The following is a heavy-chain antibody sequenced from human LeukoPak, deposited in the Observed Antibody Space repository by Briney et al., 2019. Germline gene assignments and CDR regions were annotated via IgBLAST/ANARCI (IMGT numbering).Heavy chain of an antibody. CDR2: INYSGST. Sequence: SETLSLTCTVSGDSMSSYYWSWFRQPPGKGLEWIGYINYSGSTNYNPSLKSRMTMSVDTSENQFSLKLSSVTPADTAVYYCAISYSSWHFDYWGQGTLATVSS. CDR3: AISYSSWHFDY. D-gene: IGHD6-13*01. J-gene: IGHJ4*02. V-gene: IGHV4-59*01. CDR1: GDSMSSYY.